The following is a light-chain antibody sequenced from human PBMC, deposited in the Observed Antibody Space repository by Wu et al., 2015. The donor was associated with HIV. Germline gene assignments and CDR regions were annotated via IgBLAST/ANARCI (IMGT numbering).Light chain of an antibody. CDR3: QQYNNWPPLYT. V-gene: IGKV3-15*01. CDR1: QSVSSN. Sequence: EIVMTQSPATLSVSPGERVTLSCRASQSVSSNLAWYQQKPGQAPRLLIYGASTRATGIPARFSGSGSGTEFTLTISSMQSEDFAVYYCQQYNNWPPLYTFGQGTKLEIE. CDR2: GAS. J-gene: IGKJ2*01.